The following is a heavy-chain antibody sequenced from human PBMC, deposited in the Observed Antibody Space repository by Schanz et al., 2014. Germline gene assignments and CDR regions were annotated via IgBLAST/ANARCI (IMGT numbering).Heavy chain of an antibody. D-gene: IGHD5-12*01. Sequence: QLVQSGSEFRKPGASVKVSCKASGYTLTRYAMDWVRQAPGQGLEWMGWINTNTGNPTYAQGFTGRFVFSWDTSVSTAYLRISSVKADDTAVYYCARHSRGYPFYGMDAWGQGTTVTVSS. J-gene: IGHJ6*02. CDR3: ARHSRGYPFYGMDA. CDR2: INTNTGNP. CDR1: GYTLTRYA. V-gene: IGHV7-4-1*02.